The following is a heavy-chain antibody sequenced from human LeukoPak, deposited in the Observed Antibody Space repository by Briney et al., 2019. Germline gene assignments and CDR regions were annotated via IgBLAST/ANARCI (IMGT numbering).Heavy chain of an antibody. CDR3: ARVEVIGSTRYFDY. CDR2: IYYVGNT. J-gene: IGHJ4*02. D-gene: IGHD3-16*02. CDR1: GGSISSGGNY. Sequence: PSQTLSLTCTVSGGSISSGGNYWSWLRQLPGKGLEWIGYIYYVGNTNYKPSLKSRLSMSVDTSKNQFSLSLTSVTAADTAVYYCARVEVIGSTRYFDYWGQGAMVSVSS. V-gene: IGHV4-31*03.